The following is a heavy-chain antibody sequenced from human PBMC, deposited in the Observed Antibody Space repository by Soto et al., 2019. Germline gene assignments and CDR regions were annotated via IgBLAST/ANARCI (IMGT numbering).Heavy chain of an antibody. V-gene: IGHV3-23*01. Sequence: GGSLRLSCAASGFTFSSFWMHWVRQAPGKGLEWVSAISGSGGSTYYADSVKGRFTISRDNSKNTLYLQMNSLRAEDTAVYYCAKDGIYSSPKAVNWFDPWGQGTLVTVSS. J-gene: IGHJ5*02. CDR3: AKDGIYSSPKAVNWFDP. D-gene: IGHD6-13*01. CDR1: GFTFSSFW. CDR2: ISGSGGST.